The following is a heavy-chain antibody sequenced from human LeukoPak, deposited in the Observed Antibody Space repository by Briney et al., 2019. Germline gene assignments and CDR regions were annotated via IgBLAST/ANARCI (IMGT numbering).Heavy chain of an antibody. CDR2: ISSDGGTK. D-gene: IGHD3-10*01. V-gene: IGHV3-30*18. CDR3: AKEYDSGGYGAYFDY. J-gene: IGHJ4*02. Sequence: GGSLRLSCTASKFTFSNYGMQWVRQAPGKGLEWVAVISSDGGTKYYADSVKGRFTLSRDNSRNTLDLQMNSLGPEDTAVYYCAKEYDSGGYGAYFDYWGQGTLVTVSS. CDR1: KFTFSNYG.